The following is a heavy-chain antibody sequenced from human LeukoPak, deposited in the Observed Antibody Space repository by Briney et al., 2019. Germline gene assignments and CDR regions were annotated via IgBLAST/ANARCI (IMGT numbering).Heavy chain of an antibody. J-gene: IGHJ4*02. Sequence: GASVKVSCKTSGYALTIHFMHWVRQAPGQGREWVGTIHPDGETTTYGQKFQGRVTMTCDTSTSTVYMDLSSLRSEDTAVYYCAREAIAAGKNFDYWGQGTQVTVSS. V-gene: IGHV1-46*01. CDR2: IHPDGETT. CDR1: GYALTIHF. CDR3: AREAIAAGKNFDY. D-gene: IGHD6-25*01.